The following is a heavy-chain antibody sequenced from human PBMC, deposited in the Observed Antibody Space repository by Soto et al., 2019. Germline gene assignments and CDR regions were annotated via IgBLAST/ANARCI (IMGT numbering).Heavy chain of an antibody. J-gene: IGHJ6*03. CDR1: GFSFSKAW. CDR2: IRSKPEGGAA. Sequence: EVQLVESGGGLVKPGGSLRLSCAASGFSFSKAWMSWVRQAPGEGLEWVGRIRSKPEGGAADYAAPVKGRFTISRDDSKNTLFLQMNSLKTEDTAVYYCAEFDCSSTSCYANHYYYYMDVWGKGTTVTVSS. V-gene: IGHV3-15*01. D-gene: IGHD2-2*01. CDR3: AEFDCSSTSCYANHYYYYMDV.